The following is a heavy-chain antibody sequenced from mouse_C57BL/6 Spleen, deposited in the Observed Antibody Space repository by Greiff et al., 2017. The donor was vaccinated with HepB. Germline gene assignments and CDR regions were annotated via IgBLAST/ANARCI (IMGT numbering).Heavy chain of an antibody. J-gene: IGHJ4*01. CDR2: IYPRSGNT. CDR3: ARCPTPSYYYAMDY. V-gene: IGHV1-81*01. CDR1: GYTFTSYG. Sequence: QVQLQQSGAELARPGASVKLSCKASGYTFTSYGISWVKQRTGQGLEWIGEIYPRSGNTYYNEKFKGKATLTADKSSSTAYMELRSLTSEDSAVYFCARCPTPSYYYAMDYWGQGTSVTGSS.